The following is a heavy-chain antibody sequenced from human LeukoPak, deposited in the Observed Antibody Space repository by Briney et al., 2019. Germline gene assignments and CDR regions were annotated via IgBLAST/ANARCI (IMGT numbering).Heavy chain of an antibody. Sequence: AGGSLRLSCAASGFTFSSYAMHWVRQAPGQGLEYVSGISSDGGSTNYANSVKGRFTISRDNSKNTLYLQMGGLRAEDMAVYYCARGSLRLLRFLEWSKSPLNYWGQGTLVTVSS. J-gene: IGHJ4*02. D-gene: IGHD3-3*01. CDR2: ISSDGGST. V-gene: IGHV3-64*01. CDR3: ARGSLRLLRFLEWSKSPLNY. CDR1: GFTFSSYA.